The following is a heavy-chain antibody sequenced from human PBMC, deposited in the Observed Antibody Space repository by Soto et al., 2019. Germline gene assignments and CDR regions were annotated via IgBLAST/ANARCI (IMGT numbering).Heavy chain of an antibody. J-gene: IGHJ4*02. V-gene: IGHV5-51*01. CDR3: ARGGVSTRTFDY. CDR2: IYPSDSDT. D-gene: IGHD3-3*01. Sequence: GASLKISCEGSVYNFAGYWIAWVRQMPGKGLELMGIIYPSDSDTRYRPSFQGQVTISADQSISSAYLQWSSLRASDTAMYYCARGGVSTRTFDYWGQVTPVTVSS. CDR1: VYNFAGYW.